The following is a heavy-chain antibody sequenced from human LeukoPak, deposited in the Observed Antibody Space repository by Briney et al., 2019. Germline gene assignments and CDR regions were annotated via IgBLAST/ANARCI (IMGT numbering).Heavy chain of an antibody. CDR1: GGSISSYY. D-gene: IGHD1-26*01. CDR2: IYYSGST. Sequence: PSETLSLTCTVSGGSISSYYWSWIRQPPGKGLEWIGYIYYSGSTNYNPSLKSRVTISVDTSKNQFSLKLSSVTAADTAVYYCARDVGGELIPDYWGQGTLVTVSS. CDR3: ARDVGGELIPDY. J-gene: IGHJ4*02. V-gene: IGHV4-59*01.